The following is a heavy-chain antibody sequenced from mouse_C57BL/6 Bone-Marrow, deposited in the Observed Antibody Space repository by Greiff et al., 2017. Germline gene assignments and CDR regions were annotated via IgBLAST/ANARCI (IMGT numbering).Heavy chain of an antibody. CDR2: IRNKANGYTT. J-gene: IGHJ2*01. CDR1: GFTFTDYY. D-gene: IGHD1-1*01. CDR3: ARSTVVGDYFDY. Sequence: EVQLVESGGGLVQPGGSLSLSCAASGFTFTDYYMSWVRQPPGKALEWLGFIRNKANGYTTEYSASVKGRFTISRDNSQSILYLQMNALRAEDSATYYCARSTVVGDYFDYWGQGTTLTVSS. V-gene: IGHV7-3*01.